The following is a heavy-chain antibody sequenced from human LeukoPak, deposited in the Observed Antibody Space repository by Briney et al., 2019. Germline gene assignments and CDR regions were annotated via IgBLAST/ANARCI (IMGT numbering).Heavy chain of an antibody. Sequence: SETLSLTCAVYGGSFSGYYWSWIRQPPGKGLEWIGEINHSGSTNYNPSLKSRVTISVDTSKNQFSLMLSSVTAADTAVNYCARAAVTRRDAVDIRGRGTMVTVSS. J-gene: IGHJ3*02. D-gene: IGHD4-17*01. CDR1: GGSFSGYY. V-gene: IGHV4-34*01. CDR2: INHSGST. CDR3: ARAAVTRRDAVDI.